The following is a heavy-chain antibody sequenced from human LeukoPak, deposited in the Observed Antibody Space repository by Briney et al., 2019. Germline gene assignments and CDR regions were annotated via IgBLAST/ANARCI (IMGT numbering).Heavy chain of an antibody. Sequence: PGGSLRLSCAASGFTFSFYAMSWLRQPPGKGLEWVSTINANSGTTSYAASVRGRFTISRDKSKNTVSLQMNSLRGEDTAVYYCAKDVRVGGGGMDVWGQGTTVTVSS. D-gene: IGHD1-26*01. V-gene: IGHV3-23*01. J-gene: IGHJ6*02. CDR3: AKDVRVGGGGMDV. CDR2: INANSGTT. CDR1: GFTFSFYA.